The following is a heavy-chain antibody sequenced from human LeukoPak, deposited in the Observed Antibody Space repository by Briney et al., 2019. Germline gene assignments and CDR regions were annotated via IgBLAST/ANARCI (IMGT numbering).Heavy chain of an antibody. CDR1: GFTFSSYV. Sequence: GGSLRLSCAASGFTFSSYVMSWVRQAPGKGLEWVSSITANGGGTYYADSVKGRFTISRDNAKNSLYLQMNSLRAEDTAVYYCARDQPAGRAQDYWGQGTLVTVSS. D-gene: IGHD2-2*01. CDR3: ARDQPAGRAQDY. J-gene: IGHJ4*02. CDR2: ITANGGGT. V-gene: IGHV3-23*01.